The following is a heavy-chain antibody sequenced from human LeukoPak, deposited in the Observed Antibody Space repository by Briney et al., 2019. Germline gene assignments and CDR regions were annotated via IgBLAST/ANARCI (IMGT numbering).Heavy chain of an antibody. CDR3: ARVSCSSTSCLKIDY. Sequence: SETLSLTCAVHGGSFSGYYWSWIRQPPGKGLEWIGEINHSGSTNYNPSLKSRVTISVDTSKNQFSLKLSSVTAADTAVYYCARVSCSSTSCLKIDYWGQGTLVTVSS. J-gene: IGHJ4*02. D-gene: IGHD2-2*01. CDR1: GGSFSGYY. CDR2: INHSGST. V-gene: IGHV4-34*01.